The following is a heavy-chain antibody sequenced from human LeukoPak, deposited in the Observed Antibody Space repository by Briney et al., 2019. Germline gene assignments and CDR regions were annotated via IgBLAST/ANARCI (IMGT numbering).Heavy chain of an antibody. V-gene: IGHV3-23*01. CDR3: AKDLSRAVAADWFDP. CDR1: GFTFSNYD. Sequence: GGSLRLSCAASGFTFSNYDMSWVRQAPGKGLEWVSSISDSGGSTYYADSVKGRFTISRDNSKNTLYLQMTNLRAADTAVYYCAKDLSRAVAADWFDPWDQRSLVTVSS. CDR2: ISDSGGST. D-gene: IGHD6-19*01. J-gene: IGHJ5*02.